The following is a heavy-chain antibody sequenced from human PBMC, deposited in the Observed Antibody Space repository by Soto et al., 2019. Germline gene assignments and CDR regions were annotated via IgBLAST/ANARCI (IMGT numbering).Heavy chain of an antibody. CDR2: ISGSGGST. V-gene: IGHV3-23*01. CDR3: AKDFLWFGELTVYYFDY. D-gene: IGHD3-10*01. Sequence: GGSLRLSCAASGFTFSSYAMSWVRQAPGKGLEWVSAISGSGGSTYYADSVKGRFTISRDNSKNTLYLQMNSLRAEDTAVYYCAKDFLWFGELTVYYFDYWGQGTLVTVSS. CDR1: GFTFSSYA. J-gene: IGHJ4*02.